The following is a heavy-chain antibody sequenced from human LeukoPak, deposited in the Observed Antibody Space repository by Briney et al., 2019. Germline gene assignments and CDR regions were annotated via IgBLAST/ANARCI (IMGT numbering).Heavy chain of an antibody. CDR1: GGSISNGGYY. CDR3: AREVEVVPAAKYSGYYDSSAEGRGIFDS. J-gene: IGHJ4*02. CDR2: INHSGST. V-gene: IGHV4-61*08. D-gene: IGHD2-2*01. Sequence: PSETLSLTCTVSGGSISNGGYYWSWIRQPPGKGLEWIGEINHSGSTNYNPSLKSRVTMSVDTSKSQFSLNLSSVTAADTAVYYCAREVEVVPAAKYSGYYDSSAEGRGIFDSWGQGTLVTVSS.